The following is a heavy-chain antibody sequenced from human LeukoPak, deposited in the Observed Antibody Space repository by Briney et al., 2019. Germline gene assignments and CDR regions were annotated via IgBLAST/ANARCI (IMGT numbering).Heavy chain of an antibody. V-gene: IGHV3-23*01. CDR3: ARKYSSSWDY. J-gene: IGHJ4*02. D-gene: IGHD6-6*01. Sequence: GGSLRLSCAASGFTFSSYAMSWVRQAPGKGLEWVSAISGSGGSTYYADSVKGRFTISRDNAKNSLYLQMNSLRAEDTAVYYCARKYSSSWDYWGQGTLVTVSS. CDR1: GFTFSSYA. CDR2: ISGSGGST.